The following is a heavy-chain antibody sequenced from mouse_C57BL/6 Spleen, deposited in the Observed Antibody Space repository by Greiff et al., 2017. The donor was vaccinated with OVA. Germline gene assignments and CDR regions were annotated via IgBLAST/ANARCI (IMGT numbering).Heavy chain of an antibody. V-gene: IGHV5-17*01. CDR3: ARMGRDFYYAMDY. CDR1: GFTFSDYG. J-gene: IGHJ4*01. CDR2: ISSGSSTI. Sequence: EVQVVESGGGLVKPGGSLKLSCAASGFTFSDYGMHWVRQAPEKGLEWVAYISSGSSTIYYADTVKGRFTISRDNAKNTLFLQMTSLRSEDTAMYYCARMGRDFYYAMDYWGQGTSVTVSS. D-gene: IGHD4-1*01.